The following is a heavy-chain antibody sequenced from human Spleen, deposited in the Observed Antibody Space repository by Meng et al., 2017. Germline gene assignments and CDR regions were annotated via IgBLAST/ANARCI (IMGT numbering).Heavy chain of an antibody. CDR1: GYPFTAYY. CDR2: IIPNSGDT. Sequence: QVPVVPSGAEVKEPGAPVKVSCKPSGYPFTAYYIHWVRQAPGQGLEWMGHIIPNSGDTLYAPKFQGRVSMTADTSIGTAYVELSGLRSDDTAIYYCVRDENISLGKLFGDYWGQGTLVTVSS. J-gene: IGHJ4*02. CDR3: VRDENISLGKLFGDY. D-gene: IGHD2-21*01. V-gene: IGHV1-2*06.